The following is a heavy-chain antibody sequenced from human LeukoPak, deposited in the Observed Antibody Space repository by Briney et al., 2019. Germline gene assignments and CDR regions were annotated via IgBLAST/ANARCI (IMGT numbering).Heavy chain of an antibody. Sequence: GGSLRLSCVVSGFTFSAYNMNWVRQAPGKGLEWVSSISTTNSYIYYADSVTGRFTISRDNAKNSLYLQMHSLRAEDTAVYYCARRATTERGHSYGLDYWGQGTLVTVSS. CDR3: ARRATTERGHSYGLDY. D-gene: IGHD5-18*01. V-gene: IGHV3-21*01. J-gene: IGHJ4*02. CDR2: ISTTNSYI. CDR1: GFTFSAYN.